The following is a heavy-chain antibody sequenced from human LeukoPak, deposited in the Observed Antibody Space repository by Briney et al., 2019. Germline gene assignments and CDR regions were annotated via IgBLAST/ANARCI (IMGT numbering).Heavy chain of an antibody. Sequence: GGSLRLPCAASGFTFSSYAMSWVRQAPGKGLEWVGRIKRKTDGGTTDYAAPVKGRFTISRDDSKNTLFLQMNSLKTEDTAMYYCATASRGYVDYWGQGTLVTVSS. J-gene: IGHJ4*02. V-gene: IGHV3-15*01. CDR3: ATASRGYVDY. CDR1: GFTFSSYA. D-gene: IGHD3-22*01. CDR2: IKRKTDGGTT.